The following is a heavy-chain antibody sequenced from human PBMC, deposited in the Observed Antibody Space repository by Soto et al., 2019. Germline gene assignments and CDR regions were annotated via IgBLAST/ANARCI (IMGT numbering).Heavy chain of an antibody. D-gene: IGHD3-10*01. CDR1: SGSISNSY. Sequence: QVQLQESGPGLVRPSETLSLTCTVSSGSISNSYWSWIRQSPGKGLEWIGYIYSSGSTNYNPSLKSRVTISVDTSKNQFSLKLSSLIAADTAVYYCARHSPPFFYGSGPWDVWGQGTTVIVSS. CDR3: ARHSPPFFYGSGPWDV. CDR2: IYSSGST. V-gene: IGHV4-59*08. J-gene: IGHJ6*02.